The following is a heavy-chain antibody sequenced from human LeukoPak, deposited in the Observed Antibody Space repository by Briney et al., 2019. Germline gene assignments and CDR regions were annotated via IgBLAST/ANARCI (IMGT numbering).Heavy chain of an antibody. Sequence: GASVKVSCKASGYTFTSYYMHWVRQAPGQGLECMGIINPSGGSTSYAQKFQGRVTMTRDTSISTAYMELSSLRSDDTAVYYCARDVWFGEEGWFDPWGQGTLVTVSS. D-gene: IGHD3-10*01. CDR3: ARDVWFGEEGWFDP. V-gene: IGHV1-46*01. CDR1: GYTFTSYY. CDR2: INPSGGST. J-gene: IGHJ5*02.